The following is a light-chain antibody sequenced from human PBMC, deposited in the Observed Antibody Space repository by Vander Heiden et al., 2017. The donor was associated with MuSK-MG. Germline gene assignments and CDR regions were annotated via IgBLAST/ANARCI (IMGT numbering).Light chain of an antibody. CDR3: QQLNSYPLT. CDR1: QGISSY. V-gene: IGKV1-9*01. Sequence: DIQLTQSPSFLSASVGDRVTITCRASQGISSYLAWYQQKPGKAPKLLIYAASTLQSGVPSRFSGSGSGTEFTLTISSLHPEDFATYYCQQLNSYPLTFGGRTKVEIK. J-gene: IGKJ4*01. CDR2: AAS.